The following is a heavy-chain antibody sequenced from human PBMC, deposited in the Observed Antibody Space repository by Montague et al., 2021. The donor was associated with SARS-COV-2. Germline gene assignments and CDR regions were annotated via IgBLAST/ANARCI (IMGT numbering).Heavy chain of an antibody. V-gene: IGHV4-34*01. CDR2: ITDNGST. J-gene: IGHJ4*02. Sequence: SETLYLTCAVYGGSFSGYDWTWIRQSPGKGLEWIGEITDNGSTKYNPSLKSRVTVSSDTSKNQFSLKLKSVTAADTAVYYCARHYSATLPAVYWGQGTLVTVSS. D-gene: IGHD2-15*01. CDR3: ARHYSATLPAVY. CDR1: GGSFSGYD.